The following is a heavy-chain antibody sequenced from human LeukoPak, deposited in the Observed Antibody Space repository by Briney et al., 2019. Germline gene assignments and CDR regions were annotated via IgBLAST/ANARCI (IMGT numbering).Heavy chain of an antibody. D-gene: IGHD6-13*01. Sequence: GRSLRLSCAASGFTFSSHAMHWVRQAPGKGLEWVASILYDGGDNYYTGSVKGRFTISRDNSKKTLGLQMNSLRPEDTAVYFCARDGDPISAAGTMLDYWGLGTLVIVSS. CDR3: ARDGDPISAAGTMLDY. V-gene: IGHV3-30*04. CDR1: GFTFSSHA. J-gene: IGHJ4*02. CDR2: ILYDGGDN.